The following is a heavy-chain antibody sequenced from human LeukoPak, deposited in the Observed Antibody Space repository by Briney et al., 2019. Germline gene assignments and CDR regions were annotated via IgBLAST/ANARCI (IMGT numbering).Heavy chain of an antibody. CDR1: GGSFSGYY. CDR3: ARAGIAALDYLDY. CDR2: INHSGST. D-gene: IGHD6-13*01. V-gene: IGHV4-34*01. Sequence: SETLSLTCAVYGGSFSGYYWSWIRQPPGKGLEWVGEINHSGSTNYNPSLKSRVTISVDTSKNQFSLKLSSVTAADTAVYYCARAGIAALDYLDYWGQGTLVTVSS. J-gene: IGHJ4*02.